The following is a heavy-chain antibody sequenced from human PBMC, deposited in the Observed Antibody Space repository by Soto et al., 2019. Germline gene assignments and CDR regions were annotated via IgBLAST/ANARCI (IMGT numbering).Heavy chain of an antibody. CDR3: AKVAISRYGDAIDI. V-gene: IGHV3-23*01. CDR2: ISGSGSDT. Sequence: GGSLRLSCVASGFGLIDFAMSWVRQAPGKGLQWVSAISGSGSDTYYADSVKGRFTISRDSSKNTLNLQMTSLRSGDTAVYYCAKVAISRYGDAIDIWGQGTMVTVS. J-gene: IGHJ3*02. D-gene: IGHD3-16*01. CDR1: GFGLIDFA.